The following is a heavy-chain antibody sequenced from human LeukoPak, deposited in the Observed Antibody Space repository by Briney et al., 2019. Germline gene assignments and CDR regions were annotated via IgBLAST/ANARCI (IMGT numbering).Heavy chain of an antibody. CDR2: INPNSGGT. CDR1: GYTFTGYY. Sequence: ASVKVSCKASGYTFTGYYMHWVRQAPGQGLEWMGWINPNSGGTNYAQKFQGRVTMTRDTSISTAYMELSRLGSDDTAVYYCARHYYYYYGMDVWGQGTTVTVSS. CDR3: ARHYYYYYGMDV. J-gene: IGHJ6*02. V-gene: IGHV1-2*02.